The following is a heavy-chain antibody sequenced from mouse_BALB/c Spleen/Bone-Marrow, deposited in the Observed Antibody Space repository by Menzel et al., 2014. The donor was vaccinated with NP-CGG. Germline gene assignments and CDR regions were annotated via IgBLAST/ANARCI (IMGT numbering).Heavy chain of an antibody. CDR3: ARFYYGNYVRYFDV. CDR1: GFTFSSYA. J-gene: IGHJ1*01. Sequence: EVMLVESGGGLVKPGGSLKLSCAASGFTFSSYAMSWVRRTPEKRLEWVATISSGGSYTYYPDSVKGRFTISRDNAKNTLYLQMSSLRSEDTAMYYCARFYYGNYVRYFDVWGAGTTVTVSS. D-gene: IGHD2-1*01. V-gene: IGHV5-9-1*01. CDR2: ISSGGSYT.